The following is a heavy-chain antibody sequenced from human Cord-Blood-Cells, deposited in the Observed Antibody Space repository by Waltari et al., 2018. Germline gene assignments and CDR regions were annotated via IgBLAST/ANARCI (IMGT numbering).Heavy chain of an antibody. Sequence: EVQLLESGGGLVQPGGSLRLSCAASGFTFSSYAMSWVRKAPGKGLGWVSAISGSGGSTYYADSVKGRFTISRDNSKNTLYLQMNSLRAEDTAVYYCAKDLVSWHDYFDYWGQGTLVTVSS. CDR3: AKDLVSWHDYFDY. CDR2: ISGSGGST. CDR1: GFTFSSYA. D-gene: IGHD6-13*01. J-gene: IGHJ4*02. V-gene: IGHV3-23*01.